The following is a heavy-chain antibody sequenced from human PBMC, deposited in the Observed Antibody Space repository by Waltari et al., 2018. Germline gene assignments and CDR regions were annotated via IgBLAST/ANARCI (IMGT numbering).Heavy chain of an antibody. V-gene: IGHV4-59*01. CDR3: ARSFDFWSGYSLGY. J-gene: IGHJ4*02. CDR2: ISHTGIT. D-gene: IGHD3-3*01. Sequence: QVQLQESGPGLVKPSETLSLTCPVSGDSINNYYWGWSRQPPGMRLEWIGYISHTGITRYSPSLKSRVTISVDTSKNQFSLRLESVSAADTAVYYCARSFDFWSGYSLGYWGQGTLVTVAS. CDR1: GDSINNYY.